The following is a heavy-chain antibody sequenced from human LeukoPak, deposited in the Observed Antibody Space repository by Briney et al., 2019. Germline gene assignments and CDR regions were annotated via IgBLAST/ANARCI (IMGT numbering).Heavy chain of an antibody. D-gene: IGHD3-16*02. V-gene: IGHV4-34*01. CDR1: GGSFSGYY. CDR3: ARGVVSMRDYVWGSYRLYYFDY. J-gene: IGHJ4*02. Sequence: SETLSLTCAVSGGSFSGYYWSWIRQPPGKGLEWIGEINHSGSTNYNPSLKSRVTISVDTSKNQFSLKLSSVTAADTAVYYCARGVVSMRDYVWGSYRLYYFDYWGQGTLVTVSS. CDR2: INHSGST.